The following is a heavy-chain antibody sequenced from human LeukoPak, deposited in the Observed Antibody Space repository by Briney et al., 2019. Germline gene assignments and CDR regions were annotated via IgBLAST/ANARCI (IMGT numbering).Heavy chain of an antibody. CDR2: INPSGGST. D-gene: IGHD3-10*01. V-gene: IGHV1-46*01. Sequence: GASVKVSCKASGYTFTRYNMHWVRQAPGQGLEWMGIINPSGGSTTYAQKVQDRVTMTRDTSTSTVYMELSSLRSEDTAVYYCATAKYYGSGSLPGDYWGQGTLVTVSS. CDR1: GYTFTRYN. CDR3: ATAKYYGSGSLPGDY. J-gene: IGHJ4*02.